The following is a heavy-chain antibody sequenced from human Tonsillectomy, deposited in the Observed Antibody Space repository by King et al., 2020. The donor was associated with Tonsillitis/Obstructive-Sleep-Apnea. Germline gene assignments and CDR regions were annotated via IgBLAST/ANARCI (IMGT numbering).Heavy chain of an antibody. J-gene: IGHJ3*02. CDR2: MSYDGSNK. CDR3: AKPLTIFGVVDAFDI. V-gene: IGHV3-30*18. CDR1: GFSFSSYG. D-gene: IGHD3-3*01. Sequence: HVQLVESGGGVVQPGRSLRLSCAASGFSFSSYGMHWVRQAPGKGLEWVALMSYDGSNKYYADSVKGRFTISRDNSKHTVYLQMNSLRAEDTAVYYCAKPLTIFGVVDAFDIWGQGTMVTVSS.